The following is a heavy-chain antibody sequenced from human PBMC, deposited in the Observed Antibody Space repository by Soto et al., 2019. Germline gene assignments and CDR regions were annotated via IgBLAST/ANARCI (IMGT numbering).Heavy chain of an antibody. CDR3: ARGSLGDYYYYMDV. CDR2: MNPNSGNT. J-gene: IGHJ6*03. Sequence: ASVKVSCKASGYTFTSYDINWVRQATGQGLEWMGWMNPNSGNTGYAQKFQGRVTMTRNTSISTAYMELSSLRSEDTAVYYCARGSLGDYYYYMDVWGKGTTLTVSS. CDR1: GYTFTSYD. V-gene: IGHV1-8*01. D-gene: IGHD3-16*01.